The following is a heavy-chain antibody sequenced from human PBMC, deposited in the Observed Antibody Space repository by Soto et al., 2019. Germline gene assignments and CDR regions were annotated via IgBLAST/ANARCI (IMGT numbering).Heavy chain of an antibody. D-gene: IGHD3-10*01. CDR3: ARAQLYGSGSYYPLWFDP. CDR2: INHSGST. J-gene: IGHJ5*02. CDR1: GGSFSGYY. Sequence: PSETLSLTCAVYGGSFSGYYWSRIRQPPGKGLEWIGEINHSGSTNYNPSLKSRVTISVDTSKNQFSLKLSSVTAADTAVYYCARAQLYGSGSYYPLWFDPWGQGTLVTVSS. V-gene: IGHV4-34*01.